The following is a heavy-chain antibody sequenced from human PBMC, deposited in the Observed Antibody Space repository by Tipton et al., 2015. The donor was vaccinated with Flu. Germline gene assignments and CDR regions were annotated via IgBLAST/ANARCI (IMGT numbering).Heavy chain of an antibody. J-gene: IGHJ4*02. CDR3: ARGSGYAGDY. CDR1: GFSFTNFG. D-gene: IGHD5-12*01. Sequence: QSGPEVKKPGASVKVSCKASGFSFTNFGINCVRQAPGQGLEWMGWISLYSGDTRYSQNVQGRVAMTTDTSTGTAYMELRNLRSDDTAVYYCARGSGYAGDYWGQGTLVTVSS. CDR2: ISLYSGDT. V-gene: IGHV1-18*01.